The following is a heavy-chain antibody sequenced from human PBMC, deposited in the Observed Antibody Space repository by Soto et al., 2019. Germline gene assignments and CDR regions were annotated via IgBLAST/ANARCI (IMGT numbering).Heavy chain of an antibody. D-gene: IGHD3-3*01. CDR2: IYRGGNT. CDR1: GFSASSNY. V-gene: IGHV3-66*01. CDR3: ARVLSGVGKDYFDS. Sequence: GGSLRLSCAASGFSASSNYMSWVRQAPGKGLEWVSVIYRGGNTYYAASVKGRFTISRDNSKNTLYLQMNSLRAEDTAVYYCARVLSGVGKDYFDSWGQGALVTVSS. J-gene: IGHJ4*02.